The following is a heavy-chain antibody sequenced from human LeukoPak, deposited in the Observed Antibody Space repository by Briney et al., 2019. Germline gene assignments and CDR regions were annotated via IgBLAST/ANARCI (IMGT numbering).Heavy chain of an antibody. Sequence: GGSLRLSCAASGFTVSSNYMSWVRQAPGKGLEWVSLIYSGGSTYYTDSVKGRFTISRDNAKNTLYLQMNSLRAEDTAVYYCAKDRVRFAGSWVGDYWGQGTLVTVSS. D-gene: IGHD3-16*01. V-gene: IGHV3-66*01. CDR2: IYSGGST. CDR3: AKDRVRFAGSWVGDY. J-gene: IGHJ4*02. CDR1: GFTVSSNY.